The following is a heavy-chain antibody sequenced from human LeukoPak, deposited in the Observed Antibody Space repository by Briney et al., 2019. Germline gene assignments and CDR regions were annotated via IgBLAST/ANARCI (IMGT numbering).Heavy chain of an antibody. J-gene: IGHJ4*02. CDR3: ARDRDGEYSYGYSDY. V-gene: IGHV3-74*01. CDR2: INSDGSST. Sequence: PGGSLRLSCAASAFTFSSYCMHWVRQAPGKGLVWVSRINSDGSSTSYADSVKGRFTISRDNAKNTLYLQMNSLRAEDTAVYYCARDRDGEYSYGYSDYWGQGTLVTVSS. D-gene: IGHD5-18*01. CDR1: AFTFSSYC.